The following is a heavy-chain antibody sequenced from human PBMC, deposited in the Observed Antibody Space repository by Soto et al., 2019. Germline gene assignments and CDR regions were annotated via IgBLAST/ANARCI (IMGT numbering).Heavy chain of an antibody. D-gene: IGHD3-22*01. Sequence: SETLSLTCAVSGYSISSGYYWGWIRQPPGKGLEWIGSIYHSGSTYYNPSLKSRVTISVDTSKNQFSLKLSSVTAADTAVYYCARCYYDCSGYYYTQDYWGQGTLVTVSS. J-gene: IGHJ4*02. CDR1: GYSISSGYY. V-gene: IGHV4-38-2*01. CDR2: IYHSGST. CDR3: ARCYYDCSGYYYTQDY.